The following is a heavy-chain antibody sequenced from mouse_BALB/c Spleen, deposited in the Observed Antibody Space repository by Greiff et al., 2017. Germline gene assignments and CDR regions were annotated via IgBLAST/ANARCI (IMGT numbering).Heavy chain of an antibody. CDR2: IYWDDDK. V-gene: IGHV8-12*01. J-gene: IGHJ3*01. CDR3: ARSGYRYDVFAY. CDR1: GFSLSTSGMG. Sequence: QVTLNESGPGILQPSQTLSLTCSFSGFSLSTSGMGVSWIRQPSGKGLEWLAHIYWDDDKRYNPSLKSRLTISKDTSSNQVFLKITSVDTADTATYYCARSGYRYDVFAYWGQGTLVTVSA. D-gene: IGHD2-14*01.